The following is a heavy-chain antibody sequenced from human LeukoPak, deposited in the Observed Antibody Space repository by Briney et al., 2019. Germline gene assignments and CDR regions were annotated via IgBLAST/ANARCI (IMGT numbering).Heavy chain of an antibody. CDR2: IRSKGHSYAT. CDR3: TRHTVDY. V-gene: IGHV3-73*01. D-gene: IGHD4-17*01. CDR1: GFTFRDSA. Sequence: GGSLRLSCAASGFTFRDSAIHWVRQASGKGLEWVGRIRSKGHSYATACAASVKGRFTISRDDSKNTAYLQMDSLKTEDTAVYYCTRHTVDYWGQGTLVTVSS. J-gene: IGHJ4*02.